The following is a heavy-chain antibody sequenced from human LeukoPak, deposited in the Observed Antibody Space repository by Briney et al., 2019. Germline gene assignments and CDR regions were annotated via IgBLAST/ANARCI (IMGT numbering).Heavy chain of an antibody. D-gene: IGHD6-19*01. CDR3: AKPEYSSGPPPD. J-gene: IGHJ4*02. Sequence: GGSLRLSCAPSGFTFSSYGMHWVRQAPGKGLEWVAFIRYDGSNKYYADSVKGRFTISRDNSKSTLYLQMNSLRAEDTAVYYCAKPEYSSGPPPDWGQGTLVTVSS. V-gene: IGHV3-30*02. CDR2: IRYDGSNK. CDR1: GFTFSSYG.